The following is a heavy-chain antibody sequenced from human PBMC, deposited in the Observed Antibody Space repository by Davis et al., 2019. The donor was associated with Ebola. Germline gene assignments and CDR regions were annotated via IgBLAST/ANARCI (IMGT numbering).Heavy chain of an antibody. V-gene: IGHV3-33*07. CDR3: ARDAARTSDYVWGSYRSNFFDY. J-gene: IGHJ4*02. Sequence: GESLKISCAASGFTFSSFAMYWVRQPPGKGLEWVAVIWYDGSNKYYVDSVKGRFIISRDNSKDTLYLQMNSLRVEDTAVYSCARDAARTSDYVWGSYRSNFFDYWGQGSLVTVSS. D-gene: IGHD3-16*02. CDR1: GFTFSSFA. CDR2: IWYDGSNK.